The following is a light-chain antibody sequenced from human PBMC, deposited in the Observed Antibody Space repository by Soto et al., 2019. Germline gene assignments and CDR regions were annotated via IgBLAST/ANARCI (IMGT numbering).Light chain of an antibody. CDR2: GAS. CDR3: HQYGYSPNT. J-gene: IGKJ2*01. CDR1: RSSNSRN. Sequence: EIVLTQSPGTLSLSPGERATLSCRASRSSNSRNLAWYQQKPGQAPRLLIYGASSRATGIPDRFSGSGSGTDFTLTISRLEPEDFAVYHCHQYGYSPNTFGQGTKLEIK. V-gene: IGKV3-20*01.